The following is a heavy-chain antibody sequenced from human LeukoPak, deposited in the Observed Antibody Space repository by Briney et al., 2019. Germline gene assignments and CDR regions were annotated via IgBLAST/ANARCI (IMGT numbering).Heavy chain of an antibody. CDR2: TYYRSKWYN. J-gene: IGHJ5*02. D-gene: IGHD3-10*01. Sequence: SQTLSLTFAISGDSVSNNSVAWNWIRHSPSRGLEWLGRTYYRSKWYNDYAVSVKSRITINPETAKDQVSLQLNSVTPEDTAVYYCARDMDYYGSGSYYNSRWFDPWGQGTLVTVSS. CDR3: ARDMDYYGSGSYYNSRWFDP. CDR1: GDSVSNNSVA. V-gene: IGHV6-1*01.